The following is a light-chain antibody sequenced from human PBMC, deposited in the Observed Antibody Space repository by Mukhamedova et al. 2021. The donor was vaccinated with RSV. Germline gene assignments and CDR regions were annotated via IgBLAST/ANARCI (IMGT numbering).Light chain of an antibody. CDR3: MQSTQFPHAT. CDR2: KVS. Sequence: RLLIYKVSNRFSGVPDRFSGSGAGTDFTLKISRVEAEDVGVYYCMQSTQFPHATFGQGTKVEIK. V-gene: IGKV2-24*01. J-gene: IGKJ1*01.